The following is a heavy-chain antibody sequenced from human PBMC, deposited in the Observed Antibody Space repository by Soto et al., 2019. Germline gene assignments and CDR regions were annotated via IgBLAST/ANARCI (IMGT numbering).Heavy chain of an antibody. CDR1: GYTFTSYD. J-gene: IGHJ6*02. CDR3: ARGAGYGGAGSCYYYYGMDV. CDR2: MNPNSGNP. Sequence: QVQLVQSGAEVKKPGASVKVSCKASGYTFTSYDINWVRQATGQGLEWMGWMNPNSGNPGYAQKFQGRVTMTRNTYXXKXYXALSSLISEDTAVYYCARGAGYGGAGSCYYYYGMDVWGQGTTVTVSS. V-gene: IGHV1-8*01. D-gene: IGHD2-15*01.